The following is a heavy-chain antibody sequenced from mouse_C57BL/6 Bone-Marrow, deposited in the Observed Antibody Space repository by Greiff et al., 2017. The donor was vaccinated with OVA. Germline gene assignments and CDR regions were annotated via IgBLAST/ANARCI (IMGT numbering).Heavy chain of an antibody. J-gene: IGHJ1*03. D-gene: IGHD1-1*01. CDR1: GYTFTSYW. Sequence: VQLPQSGTVLARPGASVKMSCKTSGYTFTSYWMHWVKQRPGQGLEWIGAIYPGNSDTSYNQKFKGKAKLTAVTSASTAYMELSSLTNEDSAVYYCTRPAYYYGSRHWYFDVWGTGTTVTVSS. V-gene: IGHV1-5*01. CDR2: IYPGNSDT. CDR3: TRPAYYYGSRHWYFDV.